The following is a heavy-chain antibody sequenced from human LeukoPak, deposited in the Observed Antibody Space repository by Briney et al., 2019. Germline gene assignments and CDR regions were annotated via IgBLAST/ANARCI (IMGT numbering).Heavy chain of an antibody. CDR3: ARFGYSSLSFDY. CDR2: IIPMFPTA. V-gene: IGHV1-69*05. CDR1: GGTFSSYV. J-gene: IGHJ4*02. Sequence: ASVKVSCKSSGGTFSSYVITWVRQAPREGLEWMGGIIPMFPTANYAQKFQGRVTMTRDTSISTAYMELSRLRSDDTAVYYCARFGYSSLSFDYWGQGTLVTVSS. D-gene: IGHD6-19*01.